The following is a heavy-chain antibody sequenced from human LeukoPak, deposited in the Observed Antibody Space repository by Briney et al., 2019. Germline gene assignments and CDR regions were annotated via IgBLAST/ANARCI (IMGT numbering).Heavy chain of an antibody. CDR1: GGSITSYS. Sequence: SETLSLTCIVSGGSITSYSWGWIRQPAGKGLEWIGRLSPTGSFTYSPSLKSRVTMSVDTSKNHFSLKLNSVTAADTAVYYCARALSGNQAFDIWGQGTVVTVSS. V-gene: IGHV4-4*07. J-gene: IGHJ3*02. CDR3: ARALSGNQAFDI. CDR2: LSPTGSF. D-gene: IGHD3-3*01.